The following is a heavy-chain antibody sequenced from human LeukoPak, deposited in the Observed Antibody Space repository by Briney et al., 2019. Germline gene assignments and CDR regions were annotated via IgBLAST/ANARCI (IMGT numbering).Heavy chain of an antibody. D-gene: IGHD1-14*01. V-gene: IGHV3-23*05. CDR1: GFTFSSYV. J-gene: IGHJ4*02. CDR3: AKHPESGNFDY. CDR2: INTNGRTT. Sequence: RGSLRLSCAASGFTFSSYVMSWVRQAPGKGLEWVSIINTNGRTTYYADSVKGRFTISRDNSNNTLYLQMNSLRAEDTAVYYCAKHPESGNFDYWGRGTLVTVSS.